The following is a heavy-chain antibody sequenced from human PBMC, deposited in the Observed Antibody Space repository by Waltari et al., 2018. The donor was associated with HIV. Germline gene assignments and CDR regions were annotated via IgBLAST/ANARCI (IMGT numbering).Heavy chain of an antibody. V-gene: IGHV4-4*07. CDR2: IYTSGST. D-gene: IGHD6-13*01. CDR3: ARDKGFGSSWYNYGMDV. CDR1: GGPISRYS. J-gene: IGHJ6*02. Sequence: QVQLQESGPGLVKPSETLSLTCTVSGGPISRYSWSWIRQPAGKGLEWIGRIYTSGSTNYNPSLKSRVTMSVDTSKNQFSLKLSSVTAADTAVYYCARDKGFGSSWYNYGMDVWGQGTTVTVSS.